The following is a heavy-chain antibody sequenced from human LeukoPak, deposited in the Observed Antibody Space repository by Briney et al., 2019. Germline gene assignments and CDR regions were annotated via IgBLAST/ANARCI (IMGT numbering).Heavy chain of an antibody. CDR2: ISIGGDTT. D-gene: IGHD3-16*01. Sequence: GGSLRLSCAASGFTFSSHGMCWVRQAPGRGLEWVSSISIGGDTTYSDSVKGRFTISRDNAKNSVYLQMNSLRAEDTAVYYCARVGLGVYGGDYWGQGALVTVSS. J-gene: IGHJ4*02. CDR3: ARVGLGVYGGDY. CDR1: GFTFSSHG. V-gene: IGHV3-23*01.